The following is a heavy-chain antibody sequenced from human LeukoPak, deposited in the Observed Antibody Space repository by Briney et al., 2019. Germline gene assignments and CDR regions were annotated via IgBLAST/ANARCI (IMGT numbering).Heavy chain of an antibody. CDR1: GFTFGSYW. V-gene: IGHV3-7*03. Sequence: GGSLRLSCAASGFTFGSYWMSWVRQAPGKGLEWVANIKQDGSEKYYVDSVKGRFTISRDNAKNSLYLQMNSLRAEDTAVYYCAGDPNSMIEAWGQGTLVTVSS. CDR3: AGDPNSMIEA. J-gene: IGHJ5*02. CDR2: IKQDGSEK. D-gene: IGHD3-22*01.